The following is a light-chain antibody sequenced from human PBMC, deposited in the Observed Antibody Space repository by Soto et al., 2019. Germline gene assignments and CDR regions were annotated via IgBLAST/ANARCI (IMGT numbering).Light chain of an antibody. V-gene: IGLV2-23*02. J-gene: IGLJ1*01. CDR2: EVT. CDR1: SDIGNYNL. CDR3: ASYAGSRTYV. Sequence: QSAVTQPASVSGSPGQSVTISCSGSDIGNYNLVSWYQHLPGRAPKLLIFEVTMRPSGISDRFSGSKSDSTASLTISGLQAEDEGEYYCASYAGSRTYVFGSGTKLTVL.